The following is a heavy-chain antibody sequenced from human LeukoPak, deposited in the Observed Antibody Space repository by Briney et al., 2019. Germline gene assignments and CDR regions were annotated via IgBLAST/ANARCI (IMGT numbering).Heavy chain of an antibody. V-gene: IGHV3-74*01. CDR1: GFTFSSYW. Sequence: GGSLRLSCAASGFTFSSYWMNWVRQAPGKGLVWVSRIASDGSSTTYADSVKGRFSISRDNAKNTLYLQMNSLRFEDTAVYYCAGAGGYSSGWSRFDYWGQGALVTVSS. D-gene: IGHD6-19*01. CDR3: AGAGGYSSGWSRFDY. CDR2: IASDGSST. J-gene: IGHJ4*02.